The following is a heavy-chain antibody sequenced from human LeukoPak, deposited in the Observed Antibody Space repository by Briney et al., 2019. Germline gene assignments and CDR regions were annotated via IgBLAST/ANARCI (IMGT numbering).Heavy chain of an antibody. CDR1: GGSISNSNW. V-gene: IGHV4-4*02. CDR2: VYHSGST. Sequence: SETLSLTCAVSGGSISNSNWWSWVRQPPGKGLEWIGEVYHSGSTNYNPSLKSRVTISVDKSKNQFSLKLSSVTAADTAVYYCAAALTGYARDYWGQGTLVTVSS. CDR3: AAALTGYARDY. J-gene: IGHJ4*02. D-gene: IGHD3-9*01.